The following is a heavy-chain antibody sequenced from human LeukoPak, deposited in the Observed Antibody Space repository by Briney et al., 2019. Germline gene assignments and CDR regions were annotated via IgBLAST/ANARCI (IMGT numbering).Heavy chain of an antibody. J-gene: IGHJ4*02. CDR1: GGSISSGGYY. V-gene: IGHV4-30-2*01. Sequence: SETLSLTCTVSGGSISSGGYYWSWIRQPPGKGLEWIGYIYHSGSTYYNPSLKSRVTISVDRSKNQFSLKLSSVTAADTAVYYCARVGVPAAMEAYYFDYWGQGTLVTVSS. CDR3: ARVGVPAAMEAYYFDY. CDR2: IYHSGST. D-gene: IGHD2-2*01.